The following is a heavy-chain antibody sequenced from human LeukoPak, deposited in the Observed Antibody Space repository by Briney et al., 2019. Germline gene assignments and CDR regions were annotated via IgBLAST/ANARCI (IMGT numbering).Heavy chain of an antibody. V-gene: IGHV3-21*01. D-gene: IGHD6-13*01. CDR2: IGDDDSYV. Sequence: GGSLRLSCTASGFTFINYNINWVRQVPGKGLEWVSSIGDDDSYVHYADSVKGRFTISRDNAKNSLYLQMNSLRAEDTAVYYCARVGYSSSWVDYWGQGTLVTVSS. CDR1: GFTFINYN. CDR3: ARVGYSSSWVDY. J-gene: IGHJ4*02.